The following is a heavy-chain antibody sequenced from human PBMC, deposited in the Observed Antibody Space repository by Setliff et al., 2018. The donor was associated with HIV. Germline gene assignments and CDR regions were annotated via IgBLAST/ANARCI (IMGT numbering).Heavy chain of an antibody. V-gene: IGHV3-53*01. CDR1: GFTVSSDY. CDR3: AKKIPGNHPFDH. D-gene: IGHD2-21*01. CDR2: IYSGGGT. J-gene: IGHJ4*02. Sequence: GGSLRLSCAASGFTVSSDYMSWVRQAPGKGLECVSVIYSGGGTYYADSVRGRFTISKDNSKNTVYLQMNSLRAEDTAVSYCAKKIPGNHPFDHWGQGSLVTVSS.